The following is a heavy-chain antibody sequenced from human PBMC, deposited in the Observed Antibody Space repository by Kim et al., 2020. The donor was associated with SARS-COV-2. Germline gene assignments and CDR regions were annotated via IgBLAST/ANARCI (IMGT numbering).Heavy chain of an antibody. CDR1: GGSFSGYY. J-gene: IGHJ4*01. V-gene: IGHV4-34*01. Sequence: SETLSLTCAVYGGSFSGYYWSWIRQPPGKGLEWIGEITHSGSTHYNPSLKSRVTIPVDTSKNQFSLKLSSVTAADTAVYYCARAGRQWPVRPILDYFDY. D-gene: IGHD6-19*01. CDR3: ARAGRQWPVRPILDYFDY. CDR2: ITHSGST.